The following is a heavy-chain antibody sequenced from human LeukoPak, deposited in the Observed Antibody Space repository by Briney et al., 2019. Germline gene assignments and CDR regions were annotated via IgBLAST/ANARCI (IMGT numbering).Heavy chain of an antibody. V-gene: IGHV1-8*01. Sequence: ASVKVSCKASGYTFTSYDINWVRQATGQGREWMGWMNPNSGNTGYAQKFQGRVTMTRNISISTAYMELSSLRSEDTAVYYCARGLVRDFPDCWGQGTLVTVSS. D-gene: IGHD6-6*01. CDR3: ARGLVRDFPDC. CDR1: GYTFTSYD. CDR2: MNPNSGNT. J-gene: IGHJ4*02.